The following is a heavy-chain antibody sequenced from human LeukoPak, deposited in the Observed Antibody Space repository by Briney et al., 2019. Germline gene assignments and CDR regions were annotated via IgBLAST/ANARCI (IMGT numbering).Heavy chain of an antibody. J-gene: IGHJ4*02. CDR2: IWYDAINK. CDR1: GFTFNNYG. D-gene: IGHD7-27*01. V-gene: IGHV3-33*01. CDR3: ARDLGLGIVDY. Sequence: GGSLRLSCAASGFTFNNYGMHWVRQAPGKGLEWVAVIWYDAINKYYADSVKGRLTISRDNSKNTLYLQMNSLRAEDTAVYYCARDLGLGIVDYWGQGTLVTVSS.